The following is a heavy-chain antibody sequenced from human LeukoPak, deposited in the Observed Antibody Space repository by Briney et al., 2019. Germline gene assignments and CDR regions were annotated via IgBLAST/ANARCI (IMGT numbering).Heavy chain of an antibody. V-gene: IGHV1-24*01. CDR3: AAYTAMVSYFDY. D-gene: IGHD5-18*01. J-gene: IGHJ4*02. CDR1: GYTLTELS. Sequence: ASVKVSCKVSGYTLTELSMHWVRQAPGKGLEWMGGFDPEDGETIYAQKFQGRVTMTEDTSTDTAYMGLSSLRSEDTAVYYCAAYTAMVSYFDYWGQGTLVTVSS. CDR2: FDPEDGET.